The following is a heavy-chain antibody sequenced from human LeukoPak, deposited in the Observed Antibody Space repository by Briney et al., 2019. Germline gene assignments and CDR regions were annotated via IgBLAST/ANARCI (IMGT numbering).Heavy chain of an antibody. CDR2: MYYSGSP. Sequence: PSETLSLTCTVSGGSISSYYWSWIRQPPGKGLEWIGYMYYSGSPNYNPSLESRGAISVDTSKNQFSLKLSSVTAADTAVYYCARDGYSGNDGLWGQGTLVTVSS. V-gene: IGHV4-59*01. CDR3: ARDGYSGNDGL. D-gene: IGHD5-12*01. CDR1: GGSISSYY. J-gene: IGHJ4*02.